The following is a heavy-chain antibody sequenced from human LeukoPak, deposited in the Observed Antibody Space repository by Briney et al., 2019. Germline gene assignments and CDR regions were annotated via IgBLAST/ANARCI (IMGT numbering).Heavy chain of an antibody. CDR1: GGSSSGYY. CDR3: ARALTRGYCTGGVCYRSPGCYDY. J-gene: IGHJ4*02. D-gene: IGHD2-8*02. Sequence: PSETLSLTCAVYGGSSSGYYWSAIRQPPGKGLEWIGELNHSGRTNYNPSLKSRVTISVDTSKTPCSLKLTSVTATDTAVYYCARALTRGYCTGGVCYRSPGCYDYWGQGTLVTASS. V-gene: IGHV4-34*01. CDR2: LNHSGRT.